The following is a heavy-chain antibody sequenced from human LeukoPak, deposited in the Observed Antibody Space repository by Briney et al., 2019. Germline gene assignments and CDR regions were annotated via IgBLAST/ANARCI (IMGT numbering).Heavy chain of an antibody. Sequence: PSETLSLTCNVSGGSISSYCWSWVRQPPGKGLEWIGEIYHSGSTNYNPSLKSRVTISVDKSKNQFSLKLSSVTAADTAVYYCARGMTTVKGFDYWGQGTLVTVSS. V-gene: IGHV4-4*02. CDR1: GGSISSYC. CDR3: ARGMTTVKGFDY. CDR2: IYHSGST. D-gene: IGHD4-17*01. J-gene: IGHJ4*02.